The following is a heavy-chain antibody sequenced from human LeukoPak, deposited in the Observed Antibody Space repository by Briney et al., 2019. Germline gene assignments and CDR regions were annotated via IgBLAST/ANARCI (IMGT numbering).Heavy chain of an antibody. CDR2: INPNSGDT. CDR1: EYTFSVYH. CDR3: AAAALPFLED. J-gene: IGHJ4*02. D-gene: IGHD2-2*02. Sequence: GASVKVSCKASEYTFSVYHIHWVRLAPGQGLEWMAWINPNSGDTNYAQKFQGRVTMTRDTSISTAYMELSRLRSDDTAVCYCAAAALPFLEDWGQGTLVTVSS. V-gene: IGHV1-2*02.